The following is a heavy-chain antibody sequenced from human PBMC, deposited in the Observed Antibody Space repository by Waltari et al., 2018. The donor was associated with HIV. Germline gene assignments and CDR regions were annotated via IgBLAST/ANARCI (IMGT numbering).Heavy chain of an antibody. J-gene: IGHJ4*02. CDR3: ARDSVSKLGGHPSDY. D-gene: IGHD7-27*01. V-gene: IGHV3-30*04. Sequence: QVQLVESGGGVVQPGRSLRLSCAASGFTFSSYAMHWVRQAPGKGLEWVAVISYDGSNKYDADSVKGRFTISRDNSKNTLYLQMNSLRAEDTAVYYCARDSVSKLGGHPSDYWGQGTLVTVSS. CDR2: ISYDGSNK. CDR1: GFTFSSYA.